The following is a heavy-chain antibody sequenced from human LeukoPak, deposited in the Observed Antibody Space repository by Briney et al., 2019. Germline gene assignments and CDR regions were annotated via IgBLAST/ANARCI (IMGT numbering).Heavy chain of an antibody. CDR1: GFRFGGST. CDR2: ISDSGNT. J-gene: IGHJ6*02. V-gene: IGHV3-21*01. CDR3: ARDASIGLDV. D-gene: IGHD3-9*01. Sequence: GGSLRLSCAASGFRFGGSTISWVRQAPGKGLQWVSSISDSGNTYYAGSLKGRITVSRDNAKNSLFLQMNSLRADDTAVYYCARDASIGLDVWGHGTTVTVSS.